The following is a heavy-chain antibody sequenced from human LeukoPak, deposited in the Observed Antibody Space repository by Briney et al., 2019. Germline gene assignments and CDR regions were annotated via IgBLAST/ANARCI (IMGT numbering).Heavy chain of an antibody. CDR2: ISWDGTT. J-gene: IGHJ4*02. V-gene: IGHV3-43*01. Sequence: GGSLRLSCAASGFTFKDYTMHWVRQAPGKTLEWVSLISWDGTTYYTDSMKGRFTISRDNSKNSLYLQMDTLRSEDTAYYYCVKDLSYESSGSVFDYWGQGTLVTVSS. D-gene: IGHD3-22*01. CDR3: VKDLSYESSGSVFDY. CDR1: GFTFKDYT.